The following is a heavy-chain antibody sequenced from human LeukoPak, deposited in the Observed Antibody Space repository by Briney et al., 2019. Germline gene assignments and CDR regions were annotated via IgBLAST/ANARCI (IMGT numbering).Heavy chain of an antibody. Sequence: SETLSLTCTVSGYSINNNYYWDWIRQPPGKGLEFIASIHHSGTTYYNPALKSRVTISVDASKNQFSLKVNSGTAADTAVYYCAREGPMFDSGSYSKSLGYWGQGILVTDSS. J-gene: IGHJ4*02. D-gene: IGHD3-10*01. CDR2: IHHSGTT. CDR3: AREGPMFDSGSYSKSLGY. V-gene: IGHV4-38-2*02. CDR1: GYSINNNYY.